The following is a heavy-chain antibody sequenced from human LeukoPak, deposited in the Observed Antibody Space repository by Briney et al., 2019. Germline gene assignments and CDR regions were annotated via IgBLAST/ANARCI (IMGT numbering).Heavy chain of an antibody. J-gene: IGHJ4*02. D-gene: IGHD3-9*01. Sequence: PGGSLRLSCAASGFTFSSYWMSWVRQAPGKGLEWVANIKQDGSEKYYVDSVKGRFTISRDNAKNSLYLQMNSLRAEDTAVYYCARDNRYPIVNYDILTGYLYYFDYWGQGTLVTVSS. CDR1: GFTFSSYW. CDR2: IKQDGSEK. CDR3: ARDNRYPIVNYDILTGYLYYFDY. V-gene: IGHV3-7*01.